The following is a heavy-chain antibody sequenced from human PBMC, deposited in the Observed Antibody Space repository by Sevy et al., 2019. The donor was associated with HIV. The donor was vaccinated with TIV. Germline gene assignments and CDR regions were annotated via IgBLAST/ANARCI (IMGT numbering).Heavy chain of an antibody. Sequence: SETLSLTCTVSGGSISAYYWSWIRQPPGKGLEYLGYIYYTGSTNYNPSLKSRVTISVDTSKNQFSLKLGSVTAADTAVYYWARAPPVRSGDDSLNWFDPWGQGTLVTVSS. D-gene: IGHD5-12*01. J-gene: IGHJ5*02. CDR1: GGSISAYY. CDR3: ARAPPVRSGDDSLNWFDP. CDR2: IYYTGST. V-gene: IGHV4-59*01.